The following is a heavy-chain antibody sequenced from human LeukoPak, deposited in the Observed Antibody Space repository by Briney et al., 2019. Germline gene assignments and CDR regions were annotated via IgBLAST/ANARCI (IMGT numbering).Heavy chain of an antibody. CDR1: GFTFSSYA. V-gene: IGHV3-23*01. J-gene: IGHJ3*02. Sequence: GGSLRLSCAASGFTFSSYAMSWVRQAPVKGLEWVSAISGSGGSTYYADSVKGRFTISRDNSKNTLYLQMNSLRAEDTAVYYCARDLRPPLKPYSAPPSSGMDAFDIWGQGTMVTVSS. D-gene: IGHD3-10*01. CDR3: ARDLRPPLKPYSAPPSSGMDAFDI. CDR2: ISGSGGST.